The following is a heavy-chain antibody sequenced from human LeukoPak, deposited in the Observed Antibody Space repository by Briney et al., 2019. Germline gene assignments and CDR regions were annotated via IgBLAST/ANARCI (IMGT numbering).Heavy chain of an antibody. D-gene: IGHD3-22*01. CDR1: DYTFTNYG. CDR2: ISTHDGHT. V-gene: IGHV1-18*01. Sequence: ASVKASCKASDYTFTNYGITWVRQAPGQGLEWMGWISTHDGHTICAQDLQGRVTMTIDTSTTTAYMELRSLKSDDTAVYYCARAPPGMIMGPGDYWGQGALVIVSS. J-gene: IGHJ4*02. CDR3: ARAPPGMIMGPGDY.